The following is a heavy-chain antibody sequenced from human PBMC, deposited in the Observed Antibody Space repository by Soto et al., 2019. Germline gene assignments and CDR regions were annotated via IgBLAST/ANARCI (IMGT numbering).Heavy chain of an antibody. D-gene: IGHD3-10*01. V-gene: IGHV3-33*01. CDR2: IWYDGSNK. Sequence: GGSLRLSCAASGFTFSSYGMHWVRQAPGKGLEWVAVIWYDGSNKYYADSVKGRFTISRDNSKNTLYLQMYSLRAEDTAVYYCARVNYYGSPYPDFDYWGQGTLVTVSS. CDR1: GFTFSSYG. J-gene: IGHJ4*02. CDR3: ARVNYYGSPYPDFDY.